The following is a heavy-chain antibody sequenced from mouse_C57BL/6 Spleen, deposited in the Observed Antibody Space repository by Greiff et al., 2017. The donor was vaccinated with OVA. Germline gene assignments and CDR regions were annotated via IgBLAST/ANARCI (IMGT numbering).Heavy chain of an antibody. CDR3: ARGGRGFDY. V-gene: IGHV1-69*01. CDR2: IDPSDSYT. D-gene: IGHD3-3*01. Sequence: VQLQQPGAELVMPGASVKLSCKASGYTFTSYWMHWVKQRPGQGLEWIGEIDPSDSYTNNNQKFKGKSTLTVDKSSSTAYMQLSSLTSEDSAVYYCARGGRGFDYWGQGTTLTVSS. CDR1: GYTFTSYW. J-gene: IGHJ2*01.